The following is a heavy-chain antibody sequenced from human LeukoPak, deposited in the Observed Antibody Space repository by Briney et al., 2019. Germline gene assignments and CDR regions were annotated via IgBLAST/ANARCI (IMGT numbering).Heavy chain of an antibody. CDR2: IIPIFGIA. J-gene: IGHJ6*02. CDR3: ARDQVPAAIRDYYYYYGMDV. D-gene: IGHD2-2*02. V-gene: IGHV1-69*04. CDR1: GGTFSSYA. Sequence: ASVTVSCKASGGTFSSYAISWVRQAPGQGLEWMGRIIPIFGIANYAQKFQGRVTITADKSTSTAYMELSSLRSEDTAVYYCARDQVPAAIRDYYYYYGMDVWGQGTTVTVSS.